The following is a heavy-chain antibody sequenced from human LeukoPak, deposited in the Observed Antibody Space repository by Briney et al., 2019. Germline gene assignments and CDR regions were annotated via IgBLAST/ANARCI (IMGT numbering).Heavy chain of an antibody. CDR1: GGTFSSYA. Sequence: SSVKVSCKASGGTFSSYAISWVRQAPGQGLEWMGGIIPIFGTANYAQKFQGRVTITADESTSTAYMELSSLRSEDTAVYYCARDAEDTAVASWPWGQGTLVTVSS. J-gene: IGHJ5*02. CDR2: IIPIFGTA. CDR3: ARDAEDTAVASWP. D-gene: IGHD5-18*01. V-gene: IGHV1-69*01.